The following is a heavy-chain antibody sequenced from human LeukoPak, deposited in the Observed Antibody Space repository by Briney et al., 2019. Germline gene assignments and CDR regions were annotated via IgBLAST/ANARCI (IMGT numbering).Heavy chain of an antibody. CDR1: GVTFSKYA. V-gene: IGHV3-23*01. J-gene: IGHJ6*03. CDR2: ISDGGTRT. CDR3: AKDSRGSYYFYDMDV. Sequence: GGSLRLSCAAYGVTFSKYAMSWVRQGPRKGLEWVSAISDGGTRTEYADSVRGRFTISRGNSKNTLYLHVNNLRAEDTAVYYCAKDSRGSYYFYDMDVWGKGTTVTVSS.